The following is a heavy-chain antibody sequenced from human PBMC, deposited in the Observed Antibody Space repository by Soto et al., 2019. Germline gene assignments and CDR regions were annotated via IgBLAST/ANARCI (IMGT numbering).Heavy chain of an antibody. D-gene: IGHD3-16*01. J-gene: IGHJ4*02. Sequence: SQTLSLTCAISGDSVSDNSAAWNWSRQSPSRGLEWLGRTYYRSKWYNDYAVSVKRRITVTPDTPKNKFSLHLNSVTHEDTAVYYCASELPYYVSSDSYLDYCGQGELVTVSS. V-gene: IGHV6-1*01. CDR2: TYYRSKWYN. CDR1: GDSVSDNSAA. CDR3: ASELPYYVSSDSYLDY.